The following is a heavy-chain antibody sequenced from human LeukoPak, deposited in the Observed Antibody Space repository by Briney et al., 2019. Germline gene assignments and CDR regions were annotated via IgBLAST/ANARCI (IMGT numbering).Heavy chain of an antibody. CDR2: IIPILGIA. CDR1: GGTFISYT. V-gene: IGHV1-69*02. Sequence: SVKVSCKASGGTFISYTISWVRQAPGQGGEWMGRIIPILGIANYADNSQCRVTIPANTSTDTAYMELSSLRSEDTAVYYCATAGISRCSSTSCYESIFNYYYYYMDVWGKGTTVTVSS. J-gene: IGHJ6*03. D-gene: IGHD2-2*01. CDR3: ATAGISRCSSTSCYESIFNYYYYYMDV.